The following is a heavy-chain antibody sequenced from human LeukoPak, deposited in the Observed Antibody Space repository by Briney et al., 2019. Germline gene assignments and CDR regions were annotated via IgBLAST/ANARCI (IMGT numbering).Heavy chain of an antibody. V-gene: IGHV1-8*01. D-gene: IGHD4-17*01. CDR1: GYTFTSYD. CDR2: MNPNSGNT. CDR3: ARGDYGDYSSVVWFDP. Sequence: ASVKVSCKASGYTFTSYDINWVRQATGQGLEWMGWMNPNSGNTGYAQKFQGRVTMTRNTSISTAYMELSSLRSEDTAVYYCARGDYGDYSSVVWFDPWDQGTLVTVSS. J-gene: IGHJ5*02.